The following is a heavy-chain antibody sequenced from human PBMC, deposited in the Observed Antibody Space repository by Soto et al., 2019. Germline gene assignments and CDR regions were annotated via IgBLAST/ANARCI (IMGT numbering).Heavy chain of an antibody. V-gene: IGHV3-30-3*01. CDR1: GFTLSTYA. CDR2: ISYDGTST. CDR3: ASLAAIRKFYGLDV. D-gene: IGHD6-25*01. Sequence: QVQLVESGGGVVQPGRSLRLSCAASGFTLSTYAIHWVRQAPGKGLEWVALISYDGTSTYYADSVKGRFTISRDNSKKTLYLQMDSLRAEDTAVYFCASLAAIRKFYGLDVWGQGTTVTVSS. J-gene: IGHJ6*01.